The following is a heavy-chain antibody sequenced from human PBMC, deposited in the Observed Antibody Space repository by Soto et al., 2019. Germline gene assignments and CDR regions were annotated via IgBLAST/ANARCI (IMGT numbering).Heavy chain of an antibody. CDR2: IYYSGST. Sequence: SETLSLTCTVSGGSISSGGYYWSWIRQHPGKGLEWIGYIYYSGSTYYNPSLKSRVTISVDTSKNQFPLKLSSVTAADTAVYYCATFTFGGVIVLDYWGQGTLVTVSS. CDR1: GGSISSGGYY. V-gene: IGHV4-31*03. D-gene: IGHD3-16*02. CDR3: ATFTFGGVIVLDY. J-gene: IGHJ4*02.